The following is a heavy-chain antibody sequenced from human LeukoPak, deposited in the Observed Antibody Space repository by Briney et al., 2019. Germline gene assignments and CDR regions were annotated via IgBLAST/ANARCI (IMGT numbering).Heavy chain of an antibody. V-gene: IGHV1-18*01. D-gene: IGHD5-24*01. Sequence: ASVKLSCKASGYTFTSYGNSWVRQAPGQGLEWMGWISAYNGNTNYAQKLQGRVTMTTDTSTSTAYMELKSLRSDDSAVYYCASVRDASYWGQGTLVTVSS. J-gene: IGHJ4*02. CDR3: ASVRDASY. CDR1: GYTFTSYG. CDR2: ISAYNGNT.